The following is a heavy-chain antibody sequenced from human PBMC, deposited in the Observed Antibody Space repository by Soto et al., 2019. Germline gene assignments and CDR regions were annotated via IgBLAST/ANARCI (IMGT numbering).Heavy chain of an antibody. CDR2: IIPIFGTA. CDR3: ARKGGAAAGTDYYYGMDV. Sequence: SVKVSCKAPGGTFSSYAISWVRQAPGQGLEWMGGIIPIFGTANYAQKFQGRVTITADESTSTAYMELSSLRSEDTAVYYCARKGGAAAGTDYYYGMDVWGQGTTVTVSS. J-gene: IGHJ6*02. V-gene: IGHV1-69*13. D-gene: IGHD6-13*01. CDR1: GGTFSSYA.